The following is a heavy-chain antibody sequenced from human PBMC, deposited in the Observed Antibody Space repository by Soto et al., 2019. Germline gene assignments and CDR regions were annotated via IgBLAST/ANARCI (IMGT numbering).Heavy chain of an antibody. Sequence: ASVKVSCKASGYTFTDNGISWVRQAPGQGLEWMGRINPYGGNTSYAQKFQGRVTMTMDTSTSTVYMELSSLRSEDTAVYYCARSLENGYCSGGSCYALFNWFDPWGQGTLVTVSS. CDR3: ARSLENGYCSGGSCYALFNWFDP. CDR1: GYTFTDNG. J-gene: IGHJ5*02. CDR2: INPYGGNT. D-gene: IGHD2-15*01. V-gene: IGHV1-46*03.